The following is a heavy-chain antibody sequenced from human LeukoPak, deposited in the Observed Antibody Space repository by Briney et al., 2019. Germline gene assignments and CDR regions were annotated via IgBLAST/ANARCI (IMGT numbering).Heavy chain of an antibody. Sequence: SETLSLTCTVSGGSISSSNYYWGWIRQPPGKGLEWIGSVYYSGSTYYSPSLKSRVTISIDTSKNQFSLKLSSVTAADTAVYYCARCYGSGSYYLRNQHPPNFDYWGQGTLVTVSS. CDR3: ARCYGSGSYYLRNQHPPNFDY. CDR2: VYYSGST. CDR1: GGSISSSNYY. J-gene: IGHJ4*02. D-gene: IGHD3-10*01. V-gene: IGHV4-39*07.